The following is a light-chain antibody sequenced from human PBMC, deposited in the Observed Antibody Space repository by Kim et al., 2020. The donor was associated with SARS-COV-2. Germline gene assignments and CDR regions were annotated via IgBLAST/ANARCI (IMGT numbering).Light chain of an antibody. CDR2: LNSDGSH. V-gene: IGLV4-69*01. J-gene: IGLJ3*02. CDR1: SGHSNYA. CDR3: QTWDTGLWV. Sequence: ASVKLTCTLSSGHSNYAIAWHQQQPEKGPRYLMKLNSDGSHSKGDGIPDRFSGSSSGAERYLTISSLQSEDEADYYCQTWDTGLWVFGGWTKLTVL.